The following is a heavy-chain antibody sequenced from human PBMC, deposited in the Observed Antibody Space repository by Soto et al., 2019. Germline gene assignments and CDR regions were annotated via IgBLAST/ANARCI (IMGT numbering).Heavy chain of an antibody. V-gene: IGHV1-2*04. CDR3: ARASPYYYDSGSSSAGVAIRI. D-gene: IGHD3-22*01. CDR1: GSTFTGYY. Sequence: ASVMVSCKASGSTFTGYYLHWVRQAPGQGLEWMGWINPNSGGTNYAQKFQGWVTMTRDTSISTAYMELRRLRSDDTAVCYCARASPYYYDSGSSSAGVAIRIRGQGTMVSVS. J-gene: IGHJ3*02. CDR2: INPNSGGT.